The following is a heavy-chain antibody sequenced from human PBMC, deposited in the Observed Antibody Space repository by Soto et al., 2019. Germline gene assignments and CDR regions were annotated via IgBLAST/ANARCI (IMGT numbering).Heavy chain of an antibody. Sequence: ASVKVSCKASGYSFTSYGISWVRQAPGQGPEWMGGISGNNGTANHPQSLQGRVTMTTDTSRNTAYMELSSLRSDDMAAYYCARHRFNYYDDTVYYYFDYWGQGTLVTVSS. CDR1: GYSFTSYG. CDR2: ISGNNGTA. V-gene: IGHV1-18*03. CDR3: ARHRFNYYDDTVYYYFDY. D-gene: IGHD3-22*01. J-gene: IGHJ4*02.